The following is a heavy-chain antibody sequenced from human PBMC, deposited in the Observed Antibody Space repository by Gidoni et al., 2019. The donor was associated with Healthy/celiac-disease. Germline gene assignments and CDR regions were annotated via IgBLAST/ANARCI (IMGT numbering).Heavy chain of an antibody. J-gene: IGHJ5*02. CDR3: ARDGYYDSSGYTYNWFDP. V-gene: IGHV3-11*01. CDR2: IISSGSTR. Sequence: QVQLVASGGGLVKPVGSLGLSCAASGFPFSYNYISWFRKAPGKGLEWFSYIISSGSTRYYADSVKVRFTISRDNAKNSLYLQMNSLRAEDTAVYYCARDGYYDSSGYTYNWFDPWGQGTLVTVSS. CDR1: GFPFSYNY. D-gene: IGHD3-22*01.